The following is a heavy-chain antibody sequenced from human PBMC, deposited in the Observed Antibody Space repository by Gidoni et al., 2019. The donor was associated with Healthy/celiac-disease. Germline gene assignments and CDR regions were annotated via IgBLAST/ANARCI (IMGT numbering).Heavy chain of an antibody. CDR2: IYYSGST. J-gene: IGHJ4*02. D-gene: IGHD2-15*01. Sequence: QVQLQESGPGLVKPSQTLSLTCAASGGSISSGGYSWSWIRQPPGKGLEWIGYIYYSGSTYYNPSLKSRVTISVDTSKNQFSLKLSSVTAADTAVYYCAREAATTLSLDYWGQGTLVTVSS. V-gene: IGHV4-30-4*07. CDR3: AREAATTLSLDY. CDR1: GGSISSGGYS.